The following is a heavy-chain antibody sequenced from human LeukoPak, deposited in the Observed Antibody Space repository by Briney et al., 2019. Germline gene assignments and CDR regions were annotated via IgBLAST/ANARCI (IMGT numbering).Heavy chain of an antibody. CDR1: GYTFTSFD. CDR2: MKSNNGHT. Sequence: ASLKVSCKASGYTFTSFDLNWVRQATEQGLGWMGWMKSNNGHTGYAQKFQGRVTMTRDTSISTAYMELSSLTFEDTAVYYCARGTPNWGMVGYWGQGTLVTVSS. J-gene: IGHJ4*02. D-gene: IGHD7-27*01. V-gene: IGHV1-8*01. CDR3: ARGTPNWGMVGY.